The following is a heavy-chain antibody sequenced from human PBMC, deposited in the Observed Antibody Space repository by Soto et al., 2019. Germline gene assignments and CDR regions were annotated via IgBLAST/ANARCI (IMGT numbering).Heavy chain of an antibody. CDR3: ARGYSSGWRLY. J-gene: IGHJ4*02. CDR2: INHSGST. D-gene: IGHD6-19*01. CDR1: GGSFSGYY. Sequence: PSETLSLTCAVYGGSFSGYYWSWIRQPPGKGLEWIGEINHSGSTNYNPSLKSRVTISVDTSKNQFSLKLSSVTAADTAVYYCARGYSSGWRLYWGQGTLVTVSS. V-gene: IGHV4-34*01.